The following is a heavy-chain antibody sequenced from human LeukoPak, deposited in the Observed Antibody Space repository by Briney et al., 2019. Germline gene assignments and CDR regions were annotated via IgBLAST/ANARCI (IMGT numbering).Heavy chain of an antibody. CDR3: AKDRVYEIGANWFDP. J-gene: IGHJ5*02. V-gene: IGHV3-23*01. D-gene: IGHD5/OR15-5a*01. CDR1: GFTFSSYA. CDR2: INGSGGST. Sequence: GGSLRLSCAASGFTFSSYAMSWVRQAPGKGLEWVSAINGSGGSTYYADSVNGRFTISRDNSKNTLYLQMNSLRAEHTAVYYCAKDRVYEIGANWFDPWGQGTLVTVSS.